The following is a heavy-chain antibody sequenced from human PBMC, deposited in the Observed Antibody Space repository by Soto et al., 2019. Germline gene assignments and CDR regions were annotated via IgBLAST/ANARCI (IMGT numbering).Heavy chain of an antibody. D-gene: IGHD3-3*01. CDR2: IKSKTDGGTT. Sequence: ESGGGLVKPGGSLRLSCAASGFTFSNAWMNWVRQAPGKGLEWVGRIKSKTDGGTTDYAAPVKGRFTISRDDSKNTLYLQMNSLKTDDTAVYYCTTDGVVITSTPPYGMDVWGQGTTVTVSS. J-gene: IGHJ6*02. CDR3: TTDGVVITSTPPYGMDV. V-gene: IGHV3-15*07. CDR1: GFTFSNAW.